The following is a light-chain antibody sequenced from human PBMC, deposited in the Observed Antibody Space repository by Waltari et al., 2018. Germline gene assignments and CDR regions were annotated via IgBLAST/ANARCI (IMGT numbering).Light chain of an antibody. CDR3: QQYFNTPYT. V-gene: IGKV4-1*01. CDR2: WAS. Sequence: DIVMTQSPDSLAVSLGERATINCKSSQSVLFSSNNNNYLAWYQQRPGQPPKLLIYWASIRESGVPDRFSGSGSGTDFTLTISTLRAEDVAIYYCQQYFNTPYTFGQGTKLEIK. CDR1: QSVLFSSNNNNY. J-gene: IGKJ2*01.